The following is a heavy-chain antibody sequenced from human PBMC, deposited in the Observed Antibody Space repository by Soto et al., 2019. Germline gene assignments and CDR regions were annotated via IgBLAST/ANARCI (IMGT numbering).Heavy chain of an antibody. D-gene: IGHD3-3*01. CDR3: ARDDFWSGYHDYYYYGMDV. J-gene: IGHJ6*01. CDR1: GFTFSSYA. Sequence: PGGSLRLSCAASGFTFSSYAMHWVRQAPGKGLEWVAVISYDGSNKYYADSVKGRFTISRDNSKNTLYLQMNSLRAEDTAVYYCARDDFWSGYHDYYYYGMDVWGQGTTVTVSS. CDR2: ISYDGSNK. V-gene: IGHV3-30-3*01.